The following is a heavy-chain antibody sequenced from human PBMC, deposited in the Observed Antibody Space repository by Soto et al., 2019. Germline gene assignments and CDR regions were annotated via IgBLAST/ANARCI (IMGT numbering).Heavy chain of an antibody. CDR1: GESISSSSYY. D-gene: IGHD2-21*02. CDR3: ARQRTTVVTQAYFDH. Sequence: SETLSLTCIVSGESISSSSYYCGWIRQPPGKGLEWIGSIYYSGRTYYSPSFKSRVTISIETSKNQFSLKLSAVTATDTAVYYCARQRTTVVTQAYFDHWGQGALVTVSS. V-gene: IGHV4-39*01. J-gene: IGHJ4*02. CDR2: IYYSGRT.